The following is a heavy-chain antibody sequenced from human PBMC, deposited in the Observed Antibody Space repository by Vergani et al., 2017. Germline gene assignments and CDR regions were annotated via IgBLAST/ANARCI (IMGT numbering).Heavy chain of an antibody. CDR1: GGSISSYY. Sequence: QVQLQESGPGLVKPSETLSLTCTVSGGSISSYYWSWIRQPPGKGLEWIGYIYYSGSTNYNPSLKSRVTISVDTSKNQFSLKLSSVTAADTAVYYCARGRRGGSYIYVDCWFDPWGQGTLVTVSS. CDR3: ARGRRGGSYIYVDCWFDP. J-gene: IGHJ5*02. D-gene: IGHD3-16*01. CDR2: IYYSGST. V-gene: IGHV4-59*01.